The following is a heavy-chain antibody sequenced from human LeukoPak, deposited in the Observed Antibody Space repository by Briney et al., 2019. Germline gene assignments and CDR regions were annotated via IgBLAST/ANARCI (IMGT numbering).Heavy chain of an antibody. J-gene: IGHJ4*02. V-gene: IGHV3-30*01. D-gene: IGHD6-6*01. CDR3: ARGARKAARAYDY. Sequence: GGALRLSCAASVFTFSSYAMHWVRQAPGKGLEGVAVISYDGSNKYCGDSVKGRFTISRDNSKNTLYLQMNRLRAEDTAVYYCARGARKAARAYDYWGQGTLVTVSS. CDR2: ISYDGSNK. CDR1: VFTFSSYA.